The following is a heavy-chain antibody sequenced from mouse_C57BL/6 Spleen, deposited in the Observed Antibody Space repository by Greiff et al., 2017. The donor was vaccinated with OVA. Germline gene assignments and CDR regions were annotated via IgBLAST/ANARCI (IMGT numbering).Heavy chain of an antibody. CDR3: ARREYDGYYFDY. Sequence: VQLQQPGAELVKPGASVKLSCKASGYTFTSYWMQWVKQRPGQGLEWIGEIDPSDSYTNYNQKFKGKATLTVDTSSSTAYMQLSSLTSEDSAVYYCARREYDGYYFDYWGQGTTLTVSS. CDR2: IDPSDSYT. J-gene: IGHJ2*01. D-gene: IGHD2-3*01. CDR1: GYTFTSYW. V-gene: IGHV1-50*01.